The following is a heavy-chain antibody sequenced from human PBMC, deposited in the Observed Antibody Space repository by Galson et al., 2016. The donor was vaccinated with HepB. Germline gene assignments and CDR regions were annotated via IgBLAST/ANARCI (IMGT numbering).Heavy chain of an antibody. CDR3: VREGNWYFDL. V-gene: IGHV3-13*04. CDR1: GFSFSSYD. Sequence: SLRLSCAASGFSFSSYDMHWVRQTTGKRLEWVSAIGTGDDTYYPDSVKGRFTISRENVENSLYLHMESLRVGDTAVYYCVREGNWYFDLWGRGTLVTVSS. CDR2: IGTGDDT. J-gene: IGHJ2*01.